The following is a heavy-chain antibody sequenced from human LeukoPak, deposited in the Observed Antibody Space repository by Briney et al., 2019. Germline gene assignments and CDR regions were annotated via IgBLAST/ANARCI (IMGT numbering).Heavy chain of an antibody. CDR3: AKRKYYDFWSGYSDAFDI. CDR2: ISGSGGST. J-gene: IGHJ3*02. D-gene: IGHD3-3*01. CDR1: GFTFSSYA. Sequence: GGSLRLSCAASGFTFSSYAMSWVRQAPGKGLEWVSAISGSGGSTYYADSVKGRFTISRDNSKNTLYLQMNSLRAEDTAVYYCAKRKYYDFWSGYSDAFDIWGQGTIVTVSS. V-gene: IGHV3-23*01.